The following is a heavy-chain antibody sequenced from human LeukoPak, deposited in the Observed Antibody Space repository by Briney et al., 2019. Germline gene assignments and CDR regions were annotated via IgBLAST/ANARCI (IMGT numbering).Heavy chain of an antibody. CDR2: INPNSGGT. J-gene: IGHJ4*02. CDR1: GYTFTGYY. CDR3: ARDLEGYHYGSGNYPQ. D-gene: IGHD3-10*01. V-gene: IGHV1-2*02. Sequence: ASVKVSCKASGYTFTGYYIHWLRQAPGQGLEWMGFINPNSGGTNYAQRFQGRVTMTRDTSISTAYMELSSLTSDDTAVYYCARDLEGYHYGSGNYPQWGQGTLITVSS.